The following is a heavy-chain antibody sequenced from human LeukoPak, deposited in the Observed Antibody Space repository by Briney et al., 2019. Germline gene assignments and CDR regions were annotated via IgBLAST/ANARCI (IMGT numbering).Heavy chain of an antibody. CDR3: ASESRGYYDSSGAFDI. CDR1: GGSISSYY. J-gene: IGHJ3*02. CDR2: IYYSGST. V-gene: IGHV4-59*01. Sequence: SETLSLTCTVSGGSISSYYWSWIRQPPGKGLEWIGYIYYSGSTNYNPSLKSRVTISVDTSKNQFSLKLSSVTAADTAVYYCASESRGYYDSSGAFDIWGQGTMVTVPS. D-gene: IGHD3-22*01.